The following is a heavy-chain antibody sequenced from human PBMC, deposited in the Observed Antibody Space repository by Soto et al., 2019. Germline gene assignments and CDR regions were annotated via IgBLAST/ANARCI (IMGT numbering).Heavy chain of an antibody. J-gene: IGHJ3*02. Sequence: GASVKVSCKASGGTFSSYTISWVRQAPGQGLEWMGRIIPILGIANYAQKFQGRVTITADKSTSTAYMELSSLRSEDTAVYYCARGTGFLSPDIWGQGTMVTVSS. D-gene: IGHD3-16*02. V-gene: IGHV1-69*02. CDR1: GGTFSSYT. CDR2: IIPILGIA. CDR3: ARGTGFLSPDI.